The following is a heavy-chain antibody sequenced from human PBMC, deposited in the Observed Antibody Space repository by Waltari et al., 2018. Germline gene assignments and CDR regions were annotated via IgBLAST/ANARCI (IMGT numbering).Heavy chain of an antibody. CDR3: AREEIYYDTSGYYFDY. V-gene: IGHV4-39*07. Sequence: QLQLQESGPGLVKPSETLSLTCTVSGDSISSSSYYWGWIRQPPGKGLEWIASSYYSGSKYYNPSLSSRLTISLDTSKNQFSLKVSSVTAADTAVYYCAREEIYYDTSGYYFDYWGQGTLVTVSS. J-gene: IGHJ4*02. D-gene: IGHD3-22*01. CDR1: GDSISSSSYY. CDR2: SYYSGSK.